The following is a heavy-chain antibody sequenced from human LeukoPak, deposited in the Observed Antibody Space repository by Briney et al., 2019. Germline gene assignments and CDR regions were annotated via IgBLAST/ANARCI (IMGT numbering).Heavy chain of an antibody. CDR3: AKGRRYNILTGHYVSEVDP. CDR2: ISSTGNPR. CDR1: GLTFSDYS. D-gene: IGHD3-9*01. Sequence: GGSLRLSCTASGLTFSDYSMNWVRQAPGKGLEWVSYISSTGNPRHYAESVEGRFTISRDNAKDSLYLQMNSLRAEDTAVYYCAKGRRYNILTGHYVSEVDPWGQGTLVTVSS. V-gene: IGHV3-48*01. J-gene: IGHJ5*02.